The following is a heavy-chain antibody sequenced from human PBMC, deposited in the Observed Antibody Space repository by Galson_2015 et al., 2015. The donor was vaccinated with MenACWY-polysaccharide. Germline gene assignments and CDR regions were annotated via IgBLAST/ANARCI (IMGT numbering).Heavy chain of an antibody. J-gene: IGHJ4*02. CDR2: LYNNGKS. D-gene: IGHD1-1*01. CDR3: AKDKGGSYWTFDF. V-gene: IGHV4-59*01. CDR1: GASITNSY. Sequence: LSLTCSVSGASITNSYWSWLRQPPGKGLEWIGYLYNNGKSHYNPSLKDRVSITVDKSKNQFSLKLKSVTAADTAVYYCAKDKGGSYWTFDFWGQGALVTVSS.